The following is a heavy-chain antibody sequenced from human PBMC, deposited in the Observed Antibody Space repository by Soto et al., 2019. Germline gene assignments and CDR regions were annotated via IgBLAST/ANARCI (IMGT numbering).Heavy chain of an antibody. D-gene: IGHD1-7*01. CDR2: ISLYNGNT. Sequence: QVQLVHSGAEVKKPGASVKVSCKASGYTFTTYGISWVRQAPGQGLEWMGWISLYNGNTNYVQKLQGRVTMTTDTSTSTAYMELRSLRSDDTAVYYCARDSNKWNYGDGMDVWGQGTTVTVS. V-gene: IGHV1-18*01. CDR1: GYTFTTYG. CDR3: ARDSNKWNYGDGMDV. J-gene: IGHJ6*02.